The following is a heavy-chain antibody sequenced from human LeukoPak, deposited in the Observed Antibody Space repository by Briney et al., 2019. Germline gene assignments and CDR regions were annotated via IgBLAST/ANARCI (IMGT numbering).Heavy chain of an antibody. CDR1: GFTFSDYY. V-gene: IGHV3-11*01. Sequence: GGSLRLSCAASGFTFSDYYMYWIRQAPGKGLEWVSSISSSGDTIYYADSVKGRFTISRDNAKNSLYLQMNSLRAGDPAVYYCARATRADTAMVNFDYWGQGTLVTVSS. J-gene: IGHJ4*02. CDR3: ARATRADTAMVNFDY. D-gene: IGHD5-18*01. CDR2: ISSSGDTI.